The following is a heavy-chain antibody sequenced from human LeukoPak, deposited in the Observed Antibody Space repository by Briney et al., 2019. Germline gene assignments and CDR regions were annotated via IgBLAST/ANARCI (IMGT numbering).Heavy chain of an antibody. V-gene: IGHV3-21*01. CDR2: ISSSSSYI. CDR1: GFTFSSYS. Sequence: KPGGSLRLSCAASGFTFSSYSMNWVRQAPGKGLEWVSSISSSSSYIYYADSVKGRFTIYRDNGKNSLYLQMNSLRAEDTAVYYCARDPTVTPLDYWGQGTLVTVSS. D-gene: IGHD4-17*01. CDR3: ARDPTVTPLDY. J-gene: IGHJ4*02.